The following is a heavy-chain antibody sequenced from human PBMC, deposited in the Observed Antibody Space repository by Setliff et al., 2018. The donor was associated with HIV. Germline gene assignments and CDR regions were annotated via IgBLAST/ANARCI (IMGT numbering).Heavy chain of an antibody. D-gene: IGHD3-10*01. CDR1: GGSMNNYY. Sequence: SETLSLTCIVSGGSMNNYYWNWVRQTPGTGLEWIGYIYENDYTHYTVSLRSRVTISMDTSKNQFSLTLRSVTAADRAIYYCARAQMHRGVVAWSLYYFDYWGQGALVTVSS. J-gene: IGHJ4*02. CDR2: IYENDYT. CDR3: ARAQMHRGVVAWSLYYFDY. V-gene: IGHV4-59*01.